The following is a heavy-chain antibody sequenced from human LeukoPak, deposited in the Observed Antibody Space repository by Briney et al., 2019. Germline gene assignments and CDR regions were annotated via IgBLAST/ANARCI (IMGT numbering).Heavy chain of an antibody. V-gene: IGHV3-30*04. D-gene: IGHD6-19*01. CDR2: ISYEGSNH. J-gene: IGHJ3*02. Sequence: GGSLRLSCAASGFTFTTYVMRWVREAPGKGLEWVSFISYEGSNHYYADSVKGRFTISRDNSMSMLYLQMNSLRPEDTAVYFCARPVREQWLYDAFDIWGQGTMVTVSS. CDR3: ARPVREQWLYDAFDI. CDR1: GFTFTTYV.